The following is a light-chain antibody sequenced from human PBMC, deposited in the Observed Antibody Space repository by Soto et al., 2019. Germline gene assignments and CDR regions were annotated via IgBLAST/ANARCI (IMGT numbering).Light chain of an antibody. J-gene: IGKJ4*01. CDR3: HQYGSSPLT. CDR1: QSVTSSY. Sequence: EIVLTQSPGTLSLSPGERATLSCRASQSVTSSYLAWYQQKPGQAPRLLIYGASSRATGIPDRFSGSGSGTDFTLTISILEPEDFAMYYCHQYGSSPLTFGGGTKLEIK. CDR2: GAS. V-gene: IGKV3-20*01.